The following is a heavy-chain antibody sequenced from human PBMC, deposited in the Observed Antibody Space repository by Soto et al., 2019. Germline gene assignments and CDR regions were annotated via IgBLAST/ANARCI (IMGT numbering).Heavy chain of an antibody. CDR3: ARDQLILPAHDFFYGSDV. CDR1: GFTLSIYS. J-gene: IGHJ6*02. CDR2: IPQEGSDG. V-gene: IGHV3-7*03. Sequence: GESLKLSCEFSGFTLSIYSMTWVRQAPGKGLEWVAKIPQEGSDGHYVDSVKGRFTISRDNAKNSVYLQMNSLRAEDTAVYYCARDQLILPAHDFFYGSDVWGQGAKVTVSS. D-gene: IGHD2-21*02.